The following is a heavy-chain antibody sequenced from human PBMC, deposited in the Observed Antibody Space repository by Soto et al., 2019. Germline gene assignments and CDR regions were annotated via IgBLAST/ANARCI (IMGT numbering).Heavy chain of an antibody. V-gene: IGHV1-58*01. CDR3: ATDPYYYDSSSYYSFDY. J-gene: IGHJ4*02. CDR2: IVVGSGNT. D-gene: IGHD3-22*01. CDR1: GFTFTSSA. Sequence: QRQLVQSGPEVKKPGTSVKVSCKASGFTFTSSAVQWVRQARGQRLEWIGWIVVGSGNTNYAQKFQERVTITGDMSSSTAYMELSSLRSEDSAVYYCATDPYYYDSSSYYSFDYSGQGTLLTVSS.